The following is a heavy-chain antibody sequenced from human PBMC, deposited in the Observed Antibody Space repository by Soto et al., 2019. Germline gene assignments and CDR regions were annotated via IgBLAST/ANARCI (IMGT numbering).Heavy chain of an antibody. V-gene: IGHV4-34*01. CDR3: QGGDF. J-gene: IGHJ4*02. CDR2: INDSGTT. CDR1: GGSLTGYY. D-gene: IGHD3-16*01. Sequence: ETLSLTCEVSGGSLTGYYWIWDRQTPGKGLGWIGEINDSGTTYYNPSFKSRLTISINTAKRQISLRLTSVTAADTGVYYCQGGDFWGQGTRVTVSS.